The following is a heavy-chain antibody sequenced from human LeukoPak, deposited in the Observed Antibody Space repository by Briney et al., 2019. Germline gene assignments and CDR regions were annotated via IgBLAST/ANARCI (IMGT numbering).Heavy chain of an antibody. V-gene: IGHV4-59*08. CDR1: GGSISSYC. J-gene: IGHJ4*02. Sequence: SETLSLTCTASGGSISSYCWSWIRQPPGKGLEWIGYIYYTSTNYHPSLKGRVTISVDTSKNQFSLKLSSVTAADTAVYYCARRGAEAGTFHYWGQGTLVTVSS. D-gene: IGHD6-19*01. CDR2: IYYTST. CDR3: ARRGAEAGTFHY.